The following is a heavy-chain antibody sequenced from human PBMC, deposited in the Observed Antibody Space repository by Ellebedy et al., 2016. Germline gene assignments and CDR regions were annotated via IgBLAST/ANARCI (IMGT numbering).Heavy chain of an antibody. CDR3: ARPYPSRENSMYFQH. D-gene: IGHD4-23*01. CDR1: GFTFSSYA. J-gene: IGHJ1*01. CDR2: ISYDGSNK. V-gene: IGHV3-30-3*01. Sequence: GESLKISXAASGFTFSSYAMHWVRQAPGKGLEWVAVISYDGSNKYYADSVKGRFTISRDNSKNTLYLQMNSLRAEDTAVYYCARPYPSRENSMYFQHWGQGTLVTVSS.